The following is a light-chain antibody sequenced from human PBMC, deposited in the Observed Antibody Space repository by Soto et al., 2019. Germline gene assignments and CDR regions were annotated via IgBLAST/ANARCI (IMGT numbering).Light chain of an antibody. CDR2: DTS. Sequence: EIVVTQSPATLSVSPGERVTLSCRASQSVSSSLAWYQQRPGQAPRPLIYDTSTRAAGIAARFSGSGSGTEFVQTTSSLQSEDSALYYCQQYVHWPPGAFGQGTTVEIK. V-gene: IGKV3-15*01. CDR1: QSVSSS. J-gene: IGKJ1*01. CDR3: QQYVHWPPGA.